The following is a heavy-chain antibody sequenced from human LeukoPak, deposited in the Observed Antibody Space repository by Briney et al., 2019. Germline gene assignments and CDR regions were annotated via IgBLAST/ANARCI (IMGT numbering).Heavy chain of an antibody. CDR1: GGSIYGFY. CDR2: IYTSGST. J-gene: IGHJ4*02. Sequence: SETLSLTCTVSGGSIYGFYWSWIRQPAGKGLEWIGRIYTSGSTNYNPSLKSRVTMSVDTSKNQFSLKLSSVTAADTAVYYCARDSSGYYYYFDYWGQGTLVTVSS. D-gene: IGHD3-22*01. CDR3: ARDSSGYYYYFDY. V-gene: IGHV4-4*07.